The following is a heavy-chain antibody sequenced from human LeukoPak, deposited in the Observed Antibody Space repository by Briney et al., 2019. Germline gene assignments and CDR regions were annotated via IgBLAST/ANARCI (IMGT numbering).Heavy chain of an antibody. CDR1: GVSMSAYQ. Sequence: SETLSLTCTVSGVSMSAYQWSWVRQSPEKGLEWIGCINTKGETSYNPSLKSRVTTSVDTSKSQFSLKLSSVTAADTAVYYCARSHPGYYFDYWGQGTLVTVSS. J-gene: IGHJ4*02. V-gene: IGHV4-4*09. CDR2: INTKGET. CDR3: ARSHPGYYFDY.